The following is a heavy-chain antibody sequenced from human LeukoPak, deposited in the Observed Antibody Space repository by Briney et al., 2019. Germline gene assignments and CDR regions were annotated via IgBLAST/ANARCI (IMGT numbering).Heavy chain of an antibody. CDR1: GYTLTELS. J-gene: IGHJ4*02. D-gene: IGHD3-16*02. CDR3: ATVSEISNYFDY. V-gene: IGHV1-24*01. CDR2: FDPEDGET. Sequence: ASVKVSYKVSGYTLTELSMHWVRQAPGKGLEWMGGFDPEDGETIYAQKFQGRVTMTEDTSTDTAYMELSSLRSEDTAVYYCATVSEISNYFDYWGQGTLVTVSS.